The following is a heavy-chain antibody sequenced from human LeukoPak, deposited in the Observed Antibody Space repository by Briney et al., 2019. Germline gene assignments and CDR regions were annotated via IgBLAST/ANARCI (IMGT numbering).Heavy chain of an antibody. V-gene: IGHV4-4*07. Sequence: SETLSLTCTGSGGSISSHYWSWIRQPAGKGLEWIGRIYTSGSTNYNPSLKSRVTISVDKSKNQFSLKLSSVTAADTAVYYCGRETTLFFFDYWGQGTLVTVSS. J-gene: IGHJ4*02. CDR1: GGSISSHY. D-gene: IGHD4-17*01. CDR3: GRETTLFFFDY. CDR2: IYTSGST.